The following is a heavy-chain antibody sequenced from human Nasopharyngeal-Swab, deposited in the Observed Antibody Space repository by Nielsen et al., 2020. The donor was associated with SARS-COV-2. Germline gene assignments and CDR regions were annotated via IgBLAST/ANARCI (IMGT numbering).Heavy chain of an antibody. Sequence: GESLKISCAASGFTFSNYWMSWVRQAPGKGLEWVANIAQDGSESHYVDSVKGRFTISRDNAWNSLYLQMNSLRAEDTAVYYCARGGGPYYDFWSGYSSYGYYYYGMDVWGQGTTVTVSS. V-gene: IGHV3-7*01. J-gene: IGHJ6*02. CDR2: IAQDGSES. CDR3: ARGGGPYYDFWSGYSSYGYYYYGMDV. CDR1: GFTFSNYW. D-gene: IGHD3-3*01.